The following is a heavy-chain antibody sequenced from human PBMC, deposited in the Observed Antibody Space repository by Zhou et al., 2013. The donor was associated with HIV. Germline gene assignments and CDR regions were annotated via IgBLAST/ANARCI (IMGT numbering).Heavy chain of an antibody. J-gene: IGHJ3*02. CDR3: ARDAATGDLAFDI. Sequence: QAQLVQSGAEVKRPGASVKVSCKASGFTFTDYYMHWVRQAPGQGLEWMGWINPTNDGTNYAQRFQGRVTMTRDTSISTDYMELTWLTSDDTAVYYCARDAATGDLAFDIWAKGQWSPSLQ. V-gene: IGHV1-2*02. CDR2: INPTNDGT. CDR1: GFTFTDYY. D-gene: IGHD1-1*01.